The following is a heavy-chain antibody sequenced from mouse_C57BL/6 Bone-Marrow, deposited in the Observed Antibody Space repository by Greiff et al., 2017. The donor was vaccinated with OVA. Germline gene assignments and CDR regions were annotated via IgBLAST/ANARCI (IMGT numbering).Heavy chain of an antibody. V-gene: IGHV6-6*01. Sequence: EVKLVESGGGLVQPGGSMKLSCAASGFTFSDAWMDWVRQSPEKGLEWVAEIRNKANNHATSYAESVKGRFTISRDDYKSSVYLQMNSLRAEDTGIYYCTSYITTVNDYWGQGTTLTVSS. CDR2: IRNKANNHAT. CDR1: GFTFSDAW. J-gene: IGHJ2*01. D-gene: IGHD1-1*01. CDR3: TSYITTVNDY.